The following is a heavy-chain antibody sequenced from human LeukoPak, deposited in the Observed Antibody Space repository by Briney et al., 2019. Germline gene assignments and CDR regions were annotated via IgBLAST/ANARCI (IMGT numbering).Heavy chain of an antibody. V-gene: IGHV4-34*01. CDR2: INHSGST. D-gene: IGHD2-21*02. CDR3: ASLHCGGDCYLYYFDY. Sequence: SETLSLTCAVYGGSFSGYYWSWIRQPPGKGLEWIGEINHSGSTNYNPSLKSRVTISVDTSKNQFSLKLSSVTAADTAVYYCASLHCGGDCYLYYFDYWGQGTLVTVSS. CDR1: GGSFSGYY. J-gene: IGHJ4*02.